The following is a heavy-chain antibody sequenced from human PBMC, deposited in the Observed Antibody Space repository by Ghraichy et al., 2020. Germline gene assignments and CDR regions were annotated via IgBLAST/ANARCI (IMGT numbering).Heavy chain of an antibody. J-gene: IGHJ4*02. Sequence: ASVKVSCKASGYTFTGYYMHWVRQAPGQGLEWMGRINPNSGGTNYAQKFQGRVTMTRDTSISTAYMELSRLRSDDTAVYYCARVHVYVWGSYRYTDFDYWGQGTLVTVSS. D-gene: IGHD3-16*02. CDR3: ARVHVYVWGSYRYTDFDY. CDR1: GYTFTGYY. CDR2: INPNSGGT. V-gene: IGHV1-2*06.